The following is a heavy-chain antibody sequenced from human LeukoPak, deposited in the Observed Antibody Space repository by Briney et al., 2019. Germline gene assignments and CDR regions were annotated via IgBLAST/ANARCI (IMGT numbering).Heavy chain of an antibody. CDR3: ARAGYTGTYTRGWFDP. V-gene: IGHV3-64*01. J-gene: IGHJ5*02. Sequence: GGSLRLSCAASGFTFSSYGMYWVRQAPGKGPEYVSAISAHGDSTDYANSVKGRFTISRDNSRNTLYLQMGSLRFEDMAVYYCARAGYTGTYTRGWFDPWGQGTLVTVSS. CDR2: ISAHGDST. CDR1: GFTFSSYG. D-gene: IGHD1-26*01.